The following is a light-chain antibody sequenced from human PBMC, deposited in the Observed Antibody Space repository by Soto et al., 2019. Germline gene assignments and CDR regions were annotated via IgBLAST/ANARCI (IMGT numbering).Light chain of an antibody. CDR3: SSYKNRSTLV. CDR1: SSDVNDYKY. Sequence: QSALTQPPSVSGSPGQSITISCTGTSSDVNDYKYVSWYQQHPGKAPKALIYEVSNYPSGVSKRFSGSRSGNTASLIISGLQAEDEAVYYCSSYKNRSTLVFGTGTKVTVL. CDR2: EVS. J-gene: IGLJ1*01. V-gene: IGLV2-14*01.